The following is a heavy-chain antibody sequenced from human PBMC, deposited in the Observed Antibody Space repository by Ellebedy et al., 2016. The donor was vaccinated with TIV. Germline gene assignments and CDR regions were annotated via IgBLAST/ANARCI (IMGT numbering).Heavy chain of an antibody. V-gene: IGHV3-74*01. CDR1: GFTFSSYW. Sequence: PGGSLRLSCAASGFTFSSYWMHWVRQAPGKGLVWVSRIKGDGSETTYADSVKGRLTISRDNAKNTLYLQMNSLRAEDTAVYYCAAGPYSFGWGYWGQGTLVTVSS. D-gene: IGHD5-18*01. J-gene: IGHJ4*02. CDR2: IKGDGSET. CDR3: AAGPYSFGWGY.